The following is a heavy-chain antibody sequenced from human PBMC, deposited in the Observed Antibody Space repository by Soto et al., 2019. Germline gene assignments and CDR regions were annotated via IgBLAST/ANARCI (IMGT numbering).Heavy chain of an antibody. D-gene: IGHD1-26*01. V-gene: IGHV3-21*06. CDR3: ARASVGRTTSVDY. CDR1: GFTFTRHS. J-gene: IGHJ4*02. Sequence: EVQLVESGGGRVKPAGSLRLSCAASGFTFTRHSMNWVRQAPGKGLEWDSSISSTTNYIYYGESMKGRFTISRDNAKNSLYREMNSLRAEDTAVYYCARASVGRTTSVDYCGQGTLVTVSS. CDR2: ISSTTNYI.